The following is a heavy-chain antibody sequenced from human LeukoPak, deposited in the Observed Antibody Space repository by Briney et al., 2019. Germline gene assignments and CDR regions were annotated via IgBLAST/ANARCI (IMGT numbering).Heavy chain of an antibody. J-gene: IGHJ4*02. CDR2: INQDGSEE. D-gene: IGHD6-13*01. CDR3: TSGLYSSWAGLYFDY. V-gene: IGHV3-7*01. CDR1: GLNFENYW. Sequence: GGSLRLSCAASGLNFENYWMTWVRHAPGKGLEWVANINQDGSEEYYVDSVEGRFTISRDNAKTSLYLEMNSLRDEDTAVYYCTSGLYSSWAGLYFDYWGQGILVTVSS.